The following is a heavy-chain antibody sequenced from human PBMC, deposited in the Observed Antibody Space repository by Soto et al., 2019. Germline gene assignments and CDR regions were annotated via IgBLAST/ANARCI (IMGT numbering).Heavy chain of an antibody. D-gene: IGHD6-19*01. V-gene: IGHV4-59*01. CDR2: IYYTGTT. CDR3: ARVGSGWYYFDN. Sequence: SETLSLTCTVSGGSIISYYWSWIRQPPGKGLEWIGYIYYTGTTNYNPSLNSRVTISVYTSKNQFSLKLSSVTAADTAVYYCARVGSGWYYFDNWGQGTLVTVSS. CDR1: GGSIISYY. J-gene: IGHJ4*02.